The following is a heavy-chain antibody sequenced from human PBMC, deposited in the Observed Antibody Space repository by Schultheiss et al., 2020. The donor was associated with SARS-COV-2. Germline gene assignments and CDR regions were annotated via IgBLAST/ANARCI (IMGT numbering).Heavy chain of an antibody. V-gene: IGHV1-18*01. J-gene: IGHJ4*02. D-gene: IGHD4-17*01. CDR2: ISTYNGNT. CDR1: GYTFSNYG. Sequence: ASVKVSCKASGYTFSNYGISWVRQAPGQGLEWLGWISTYNGNTIYAQKLQGRVTMTTDTSTSTAYMELRRLRSDDTAVYYCARGTPSGDYEDWGQGTLVTVSS. CDR3: ARGTPSGDYED.